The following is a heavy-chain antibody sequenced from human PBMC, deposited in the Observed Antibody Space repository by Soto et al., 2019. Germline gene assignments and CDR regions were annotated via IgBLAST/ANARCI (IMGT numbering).Heavy chain of an antibody. V-gene: IGHV4-30-4*01. Sequence: QVQLQESGPGLVKPSQTLSLTCTVSGGSISSGDYYWSWIRQPPGKGLEWIGYIYYSGSTYYNPSLKSRVTISVETSKNQYSLKLSSVTAADTAVYYCARDLPRIAAAGAPGMDVWGQGTTVTVSS. CDR2: IYYSGST. CDR1: GGSISSGDYY. J-gene: IGHJ6*02. CDR3: ARDLPRIAAAGAPGMDV. D-gene: IGHD6-13*01.